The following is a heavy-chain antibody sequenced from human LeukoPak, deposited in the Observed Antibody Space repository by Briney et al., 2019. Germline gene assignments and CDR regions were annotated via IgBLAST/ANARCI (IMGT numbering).Heavy chain of an antibody. Sequence: SETLSLTCNVSGDSITGSYWIWIRQPPGKGLEWLGDIFYSWSTNYSPSLKSRLTILVDTSTNQFTLKLRSVTAADTAVYFCARVFQGVVTSNWFDPWGQGTLVTVSS. J-gene: IGHJ5*02. CDR3: ARVFQGVVTSNWFDP. D-gene: IGHD2-21*02. CDR1: GDSITGSY. V-gene: IGHV4-59*01. CDR2: IFYSWST.